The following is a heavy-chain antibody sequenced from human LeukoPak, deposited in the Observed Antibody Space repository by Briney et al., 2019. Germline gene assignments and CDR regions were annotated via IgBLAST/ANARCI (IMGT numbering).Heavy chain of an antibody. D-gene: IGHD3-10*01. J-gene: IGHJ4*02. CDR3: ARAIYGSALDY. CDR1: GFTFSSYS. Sequence: GGSLRLSCAASGFTFSSYSMNWVSHAPGKGLEWVSSISSSSSYIYYADSVKGRFTISRDNAKNSLYLQMNSLRAEDTAVYYCARAIYGSALDYWGQGTLVSVSS. V-gene: IGHV3-21*01. CDR2: ISSSSSYI.